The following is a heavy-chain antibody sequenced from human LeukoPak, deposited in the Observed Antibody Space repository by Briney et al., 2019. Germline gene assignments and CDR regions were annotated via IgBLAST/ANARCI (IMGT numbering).Heavy chain of an antibody. CDR1: GFTFSSYG. V-gene: IGHV3-23*01. J-gene: IGHJ4*02. D-gene: IGHD6-13*01. CDR3: AKDIGAAGTFDY. CDR2: ISGSGGST. Sequence: GGSLRLSCAASGFTFSSYGMSWVRQAPGKGLEWVSAISGSGGSTYYADSVKGRFTISRDNSKNTLYLQMNSLRAEDTAVYYCAKDIGAAGTFDYWGQGTLVTVSS.